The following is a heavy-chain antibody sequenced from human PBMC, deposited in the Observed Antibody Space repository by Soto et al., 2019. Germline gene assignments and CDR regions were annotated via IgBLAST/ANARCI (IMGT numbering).Heavy chain of an antibody. V-gene: IGHV4-61*01. CDR1: GGSVSSGSYY. Sequence: SETLSLTCTVSGGSVSSGSYYWSWIRQPPGQGLEWIGYIYYSGSTNYNPSLKSRVTISVDTSKNQFSLKLSSVTAADTAVYYCARGIAVAGTFWFDPWGQGTLVTVSS. D-gene: IGHD6-19*01. CDR3: ARGIAVAGTFWFDP. CDR2: IYYSGST. J-gene: IGHJ5*02.